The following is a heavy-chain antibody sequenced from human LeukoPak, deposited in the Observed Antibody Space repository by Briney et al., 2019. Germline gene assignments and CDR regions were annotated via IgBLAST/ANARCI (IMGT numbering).Heavy chain of an antibody. CDR3: ARGGSYYDSSAYSYWFDP. J-gene: IGHJ5*02. CDR2: IHYSGST. V-gene: IGHV4-59*01. CDR1: ARSLISYY. D-gene: IGHD3-22*01. Sequence: SETLSLTSTVSARSLISYYWSWIRQPPGVVLEWIGYIHYSGSTNYNPSLKSRFTISLETSKKQFSLKLSSVTAADTAVYFCARGGSYYDSSAYSYWFDPWGQGTLVTVSS.